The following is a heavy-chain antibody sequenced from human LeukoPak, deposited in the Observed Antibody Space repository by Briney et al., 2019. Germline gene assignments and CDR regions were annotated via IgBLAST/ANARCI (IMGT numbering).Heavy chain of an antibody. D-gene: IGHD6-25*01. CDR1: GGSISSYY. CDR3: ARDLWGLGNGGSSDNPYYYYYMDV. Sequence: NPSETLSLTCTVSGGSISSYYWSWIRQPAGKGLEWIGRIYTSGSTNYNPSLKSRVTMSVDTSKNQFSLKLSSVTAADTAVYYCARDLWGLGNGGSSDNPYYYYYMDVWGKGTTVTISS. V-gene: IGHV4-4*07. J-gene: IGHJ6*03. CDR2: IYTSGST.